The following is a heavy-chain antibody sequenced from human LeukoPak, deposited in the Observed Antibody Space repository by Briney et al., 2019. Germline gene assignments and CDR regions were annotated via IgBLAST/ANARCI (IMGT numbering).Heavy chain of an antibody. CDR3: ARGGPSGYYSNYPPYFDY. D-gene: IGHD4-11*01. V-gene: IGHV3-23*01. CDR2: ISGSGGST. J-gene: IGHJ4*02. Sequence: PGGSLRLSCAASGFTFSSYAMSWVRQAPGKGLERVSAISGSGGSTYYADSVKGRFTISRDNSKNTLYLQMNSLRAEDTAVYYCARGGPSGYYSNYPPYFDYWGQGTLVTVSS. CDR1: GFTFSSYA.